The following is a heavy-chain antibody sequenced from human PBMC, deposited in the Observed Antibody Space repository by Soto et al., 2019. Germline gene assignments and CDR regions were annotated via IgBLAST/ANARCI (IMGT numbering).Heavy chain of an antibody. CDR3: AADAHRDDSWSSIPYYNSAMDV. CDR2: VVVGTGST. J-gene: IGHJ6*04. CDR1: A. Sequence: ALWSLRHSHRQRLEWIGRVVVGTGSTTYAQSVQERIAITREMSQNTAYMELSGLRPEDTAIYYCAADAHRDDSWSSIPYYNSAMDVWGKGTTVTV. D-gene: IGHD3-3*01. V-gene: IGHV1-58*01.